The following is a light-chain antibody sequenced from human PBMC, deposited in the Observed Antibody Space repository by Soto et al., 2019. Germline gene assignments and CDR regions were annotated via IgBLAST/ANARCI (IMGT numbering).Light chain of an antibody. J-gene: IGLJ1*01. CDR3: QSYDSSLSVSYV. V-gene: IGLV1-40*01. Sequence: QSVLPQPPSVSGAPGQRVTISCTGSSSNIGAGYDVHWYQQRPGTAPKLLIYGNKNRPSGVPDRFSGSKSGTSASLAITGLQAEDEADYYCQSYDSSLSVSYVFGTGTQLTVL. CDR1: SSNIGAGYD. CDR2: GNK.